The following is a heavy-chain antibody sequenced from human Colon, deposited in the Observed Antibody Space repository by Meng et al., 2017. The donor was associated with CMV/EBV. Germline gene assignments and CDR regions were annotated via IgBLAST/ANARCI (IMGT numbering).Heavy chain of an antibody. Sequence: QGQLMQSGAGVKGPGASVKVSCKTSGYTFSDYYMHWGRQAPGQGLEWMGWIRSDGSATNYAQRFRGRVTMTRDASVSTAYMELSGLTSDDTAVYFCVRSSGWSLFDYWGPGALVTVFS. D-gene: IGHD6-19*01. CDR3: VRSSGWSLFDY. J-gene: IGHJ4*02. CDR2: IRSDGSAT. CDR1: GYTFSDYY. V-gene: IGHV1-2*02.